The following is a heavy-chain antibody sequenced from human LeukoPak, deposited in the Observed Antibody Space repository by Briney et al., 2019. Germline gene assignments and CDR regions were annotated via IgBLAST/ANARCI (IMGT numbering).Heavy chain of an antibody. D-gene: IGHD2-2*01. CDR2: ISAYNGNT. CDR3: ARIDTVVPNAMYYFDY. V-gene: IGHV1-18*01. J-gene: IGHJ4*02. CDR1: GYTFTSYG. Sequence: ASVKVSCKASGYTFTSYGISWVRQAPGQGLEWMGWISAYNGNTNYAQKLQGRVTITRDTSISTAYMELSSLRSEDTAVYYCARIDTVVPNAMYYFDYWGQGTLVTVSS.